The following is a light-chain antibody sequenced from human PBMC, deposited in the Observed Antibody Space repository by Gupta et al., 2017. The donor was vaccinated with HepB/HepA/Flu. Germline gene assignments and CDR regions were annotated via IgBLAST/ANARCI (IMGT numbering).Light chain of an antibody. CDR3: AAWDDSLSGVV. V-gene: IGLV1-47*01. J-gene: IGLJ2*01. Sequence: QSVLTQPPSASGTPGQRVTISCSGSSSNIGSNSVYWYQQLPGTAPKLLIYRKNQRPSGVPDRFSGSKSGTSASLAIRGLRSEDEADYYCAAWDDSLSGVVFGGGTKLTVL. CDR2: RKN. CDR1: SSNIGSNS.